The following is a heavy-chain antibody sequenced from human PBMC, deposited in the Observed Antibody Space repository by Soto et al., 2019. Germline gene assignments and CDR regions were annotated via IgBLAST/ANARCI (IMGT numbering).Heavy chain of an antibody. CDR1: GFTFNTYG. V-gene: IGHV3-23*01. J-gene: IGHJ4*02. CDR3: ARIGPYCGGDCYPDFDF. Sequence: EVQLLESGGGLVQPGGSLTLSCAASGFTFNTYGMTWVRQAPGKGLEWVSTVSGSGGGTYNAYSVKGRFTISRVNSKNTMYLQMSNLRAEDTAVYFCARIGPYCGGDCYPDFDFWGLGTPVTVSS. D-gene: IGHD2-21*02. CDR2: VSGSGGGT.